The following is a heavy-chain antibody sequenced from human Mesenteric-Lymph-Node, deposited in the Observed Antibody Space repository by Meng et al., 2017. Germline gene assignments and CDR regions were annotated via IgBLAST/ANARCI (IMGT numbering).Heavy chain of an antibody. J-gene: IGHJ6*02. V-gene: IGHV3-7*01. CDR2: IKQDGSEK. D-gene: IGHD3-22*01. CDR3: AKDSSHDSSGYYSYYGMDV. CDR1: GFTFSSYW. Sequence: GESLKISCAASGFTFSSYWMSWVRQAPGKGLEWVANIKQDGSEKYYADSVKGRFTISRDNSKNTLYLQMNSLRAEDTAVYYCAKDSSHDSSGYYSYYGMDVWGQGTTVTVSS.